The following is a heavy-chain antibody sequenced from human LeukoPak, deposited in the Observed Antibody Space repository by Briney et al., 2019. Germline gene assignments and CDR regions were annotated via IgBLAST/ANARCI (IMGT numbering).Heavy chain of an antibody. V-gene: IGHV3-23*01. CDR1: GFTFSSYA. J-gene: IGHJ4*02. CDR3: AKRGIAPAASFDY. Sequence: GGSLRLSCAASGFTFSSYAMSRVRQAPGRGLEWVSTISGSGDYTFYADSVKGRFTISRDNSKNTLNLRMNSLRADDTAVYYCAKRGIAPAASFDYWGQGTLVTVSS. D-gene: IGHD2-2*01. CDR2: ISGSGDYT.